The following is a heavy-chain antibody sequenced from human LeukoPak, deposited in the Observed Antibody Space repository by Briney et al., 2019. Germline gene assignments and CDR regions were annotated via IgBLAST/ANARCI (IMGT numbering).Heavy chain of an antibody. J-gene: IGHJ4*02. V-gene: IGHV1-3*01. CDR2: INAGNGNT. D-gene: IGHD3-9*01. Sequence: GASVKVSCKAFGYTFTSYAMHWVRQAPGQRLEWMGGINAGNGNTKYSQTFQGRVTITRDTSASTAYMELSSLRSEDTAVYYCARGYYDILTGYYPFDYWGQGTLVTVSS. CDR1: GYTFTSYA. CDR3: ARGYYDILTGYYPFDY.